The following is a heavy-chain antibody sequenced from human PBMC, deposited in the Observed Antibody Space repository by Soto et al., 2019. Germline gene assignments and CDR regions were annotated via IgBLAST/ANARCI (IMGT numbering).Heavy chain of an antibody. J-gene: IGHJ6*02. D-gene: IGHD3-10*01. V-gene: IGHV1-18*01. CDR3: ARGGPTSADYYYGMEV. CDR2: ISAYNGNT. Sequence: ASVKVSCKASGYTFSNDGINWVRQAPGQGLEWMGWISAYNGNTEYAQNFQVRVTMTTDTSTSTAYMELSRLRSDDTAVYSCARGGPTSADYYYGMEVWGLGTTVTVSS. CDR1: GYTFSNDG.